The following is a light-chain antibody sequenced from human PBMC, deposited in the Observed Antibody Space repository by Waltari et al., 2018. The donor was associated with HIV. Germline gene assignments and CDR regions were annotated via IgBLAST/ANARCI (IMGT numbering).Light chain of an antibody. CDR3: QQYYTTLWT. CDR1: QSLLHMSNRLHF. V-gene: IGKV4-1*01. Sequence: DIVMTHSPASVAVALGEKATMQSTSSQSLLHMSNRLHFLSWYKQKPGQRPKLLISWASSREAVVPDRFTGGGSGTEFNLTISSVQAGDVGFYFCQQYYTTLWTFGQGTKVEV. J-gene: IGKJ1*01. CDR2: WAS.